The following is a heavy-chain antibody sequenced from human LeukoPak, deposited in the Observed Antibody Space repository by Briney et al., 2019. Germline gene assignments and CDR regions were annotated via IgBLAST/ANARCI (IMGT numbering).Heavy chain of an antibody. V-gene: IGHV4-61*01. J-gene: IGHJ6*02. CDR3: ARRSWVIGYYYYYGMDV. CDR1: GGSVSSGSYY. Sequence: SETLSLTCTVSGGSVSSGSYYWSWLRQPPGKGLEWIGYIYYSGSTNYNPSLKSRVTISVDTSKNQFSLKLSSVTAADTAVYYCARRSWVIGYYYYYGMDVWGQGTTVTVSS. CDR2: IYYSGST. D-gene: IGHD3-22*01.